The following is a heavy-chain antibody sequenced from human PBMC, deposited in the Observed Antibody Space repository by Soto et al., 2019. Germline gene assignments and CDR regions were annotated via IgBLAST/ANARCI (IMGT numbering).Heavy chain of an antibody. CDR2: LNPDTGNT. V-gene: IGHV1-3*01. CDR3: ARDIQSVGPRANDAFDV. Sequence: QVQLVQSGAELKKPGASVNISCTASGFTFSDNLINWVRQVPGQGLEWMGWLNPDTGNTRYSETFQGRVTLSRHVSASIAYFELSGLENDDTALYFCARDIQSVGPRANDAFDVWGQGTMITVSS. D-gene: IGHD5-18*01. CDR1: GFTFSDNL. J-gene: IGHJ3*01.